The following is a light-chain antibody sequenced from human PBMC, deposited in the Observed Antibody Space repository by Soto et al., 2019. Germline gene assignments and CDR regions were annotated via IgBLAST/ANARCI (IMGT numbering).Light chain of an antibody. CDR3: QQYDDFPLT. CDR2: DAS. V-gene: IGKV1-33*01. CDR1: QDIRNY. Sequence: DIQMTQSPSSLSASVGDRVTITCQASQDIRNYLNWYQQNPGKAPKLLIYDASNLETGVPSRFTGSGSGTDFTFTISSMQPEDIATYYCQQYDDFPLTFGQGTRLEIK. J-gene: IGKJ5*01.